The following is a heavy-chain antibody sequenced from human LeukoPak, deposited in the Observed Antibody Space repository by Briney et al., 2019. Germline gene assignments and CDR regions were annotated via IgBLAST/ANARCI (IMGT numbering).Heavy chain of an antibody. J-gene: IGHJ4*02. CDR3: ARDGYSGYDWPLYFDY. CDR2: IIPIFGTA. Sequence: SVKVSCKASGDTFSSYAISWVRQAPRQGLEWMGGIIPIFGTANYAQKFQGRVTITADESTSTAYMELSSLRSEDTAVYYCARDGYSGYDWPLYFDYWGQGTLVTVSS. D-gene: IGHD5-12*01. CDR1: GDTFSSYA. V-gene: IGHV1-69*13.